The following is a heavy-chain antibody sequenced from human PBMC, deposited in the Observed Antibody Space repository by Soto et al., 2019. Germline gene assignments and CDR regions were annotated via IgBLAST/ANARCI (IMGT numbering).Heavy chain of an antibody. CDR2: IIPILGIA. CDR1: GGTFSSYA. CDR3: AREMAIIRAFDI. Sequence: ASVKVSCKASGGTFSSYAISWVRQAPGQGLEWMGGIIPILGIANYAQKFQGRVTITADKSTSTDYMELSSLRSEDTAVYYCAREMAIIRAFDIWGQGTMVTVSS. V-gene: IGHV1-69*10. D-gene: IGHD2-21*01. J-gene: IGHJ3*02.